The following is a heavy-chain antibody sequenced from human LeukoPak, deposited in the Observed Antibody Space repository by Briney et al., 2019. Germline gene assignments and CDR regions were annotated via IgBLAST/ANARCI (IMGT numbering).Heavy chain of an antibody. V-gene: IGHV3-7*01. CDR1: GFTFSSYW. J-gene: IGHJ6*03. D-gene: IGHD3-22*01. CDR3: ARVAYYYDSSGYPPYYYYYMDV. Sequence: GGSLRLSCAASGFTFSSYWMSWVRQAPGKGLEWVADIKQDGSEKYYVDSVKGRFTISRDNAKNSLYLQMNSLRAEDTAVYYCARVAYYYDSSGYPPYYYYYMDVWGKGTTVTVSS. CDR2: IKQDGSEK.